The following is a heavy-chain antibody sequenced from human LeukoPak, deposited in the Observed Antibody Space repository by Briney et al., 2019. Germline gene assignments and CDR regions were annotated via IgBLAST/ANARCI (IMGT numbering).Heavy chain of an antibody. CDR3: AKDRGGYSNSFDY. V-gene: IGHV3-23*01. J-gene: IGHJ4*02. CDR1: AFTLSSYA. Sequence: GGWLILSCAASAFTLSSYAMSWVRPAAGGGVEWVSANSGSGGSTYYAASVKGRFTISRDNAKNTLYLQMNSLRAEDTAVYYCAKDRGGYSNSFDYWGQGTLVTVSS. D-gene: IGHD3-16*01. CDR2: NSGSGGST.